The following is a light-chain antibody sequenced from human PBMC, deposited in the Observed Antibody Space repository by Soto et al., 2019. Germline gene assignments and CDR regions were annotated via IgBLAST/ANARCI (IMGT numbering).Light chain of an antibody. J-gene: IGLJ1*01. Sequence: QSVLTHPASVSASLGQSITISCTGTSSDVGGYNYVSWYQQRPGKAPKLIIFEVSHRPSGVSNRFSGTKSGNTASLTISGLQAEDETDYYCTSYTSSATHVFGTGTKVTVL. CDR3: TSYTSSATHV. V-gene: IGLV2-14*01. CDR2: EVS. CDR1: SSDVGGYNY.